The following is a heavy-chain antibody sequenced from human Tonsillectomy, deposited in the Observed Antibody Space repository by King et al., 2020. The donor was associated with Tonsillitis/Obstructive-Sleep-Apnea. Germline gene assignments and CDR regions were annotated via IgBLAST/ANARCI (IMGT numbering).Heavy chain of an antibody. CDR2: IIPILGIA. CDR3: ARVGDSTTPSGANMDV. D-gene: IGHD2/OR15-2a*01. J-gene: IGHJ6*02. CDR1: GGTFSSYA. Sequence: QLVQSGAEVKKPGSSVKVSCKASGGTFSSYAISWVRQAPGQGLEWMGGIIPILGIANYAQKFQGRVTITADKSTSTAYMELSSLRSEDTAVYYCARVGDSTTPSGANMDVWGQGTTVTVSS. V-gene: IGHV1-69*10.